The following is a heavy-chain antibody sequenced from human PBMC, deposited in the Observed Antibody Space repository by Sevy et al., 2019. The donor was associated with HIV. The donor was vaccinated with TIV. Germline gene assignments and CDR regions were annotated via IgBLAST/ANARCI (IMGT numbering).Heavy chain of an antibody. D-gene: IGHD5-18*01. J-gene: IGHJ4*02. CDR1: GFTVNSNY. CDR2: IHSDDTT. V-gene: IGHV3-66*01. Sequence: GGSLRLSCAASGFTVNSNYMTWVRQAPGKGLEGVSVIHSDDTTYHADSVKDRFTISRENFKNTLYLHMSILRAEDTAVYYCARGKSGYGYALNYWGQGTLVTVSS. CDR3: ARGKSGYGYALNY.